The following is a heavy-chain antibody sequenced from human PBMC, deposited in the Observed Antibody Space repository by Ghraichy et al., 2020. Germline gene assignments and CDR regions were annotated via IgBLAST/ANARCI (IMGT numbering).Heavy chain of an antibody. CDR1: GGSITSHY. Sequence: PETLSLTCSVSGGSITSHYWSWIRQPAGKGLEWIGCIYYSGSTNYNPSLKSRVTISVDTSKNQFSLNLSSVTAADTAVYYCARDHPDCYVTVSRVIDLYCLDAWGKGTLVTVSS. D-gene: IGHD2-21*01. CDR2: IYYSGST. V-gene: IGHV4-59*11. J-gene: IGHJ5*01. CDR3: ARDHPDCYVTVSRVIDLYCLDA.